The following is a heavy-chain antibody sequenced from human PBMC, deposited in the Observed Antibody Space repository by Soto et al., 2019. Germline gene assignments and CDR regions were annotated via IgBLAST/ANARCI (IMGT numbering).Heavy chain of an antibody. Sequence: PGGSLRLSCGAPGVTFKDYGMHWVRQAPGKGLEWVAVISYDGKQTYYADSVKGRFTISKDKSKRTLFLQMNSLRVDDTAVYYCARDGWGSNRYFDLWGRGTLVTV. D-gene: IGHD3-16*01. CDR3: ARDGWGSNRYFDL. V-gene: IGHV3-30*03. CDR1: GVTFKDYG. CDR2: ISYDGKQT. J-gene: IGHJ2*01.